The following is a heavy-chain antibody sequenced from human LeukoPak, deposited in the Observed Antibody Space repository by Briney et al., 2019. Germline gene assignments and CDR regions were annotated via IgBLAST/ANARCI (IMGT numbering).Heavy chain of an antibody. Sequence: ASVKVSCKASGYTFTGYYMHWVRQAPGQGLEWMGWINPNSGGTNYAQKFQGRVTMTRDTSISTAYMELSRLRSDDTAVYYGARDVIVPAANWFDPWGQGTLVTVSS. CDR3: ARDVIVPAANWFDP. V-gene: IGHV1-2*02. CDR2: INPNSGGT. CDR1: GYTFTGYY. J-gene: IGHJ5*02. D-gene: IGHD2-2*01.